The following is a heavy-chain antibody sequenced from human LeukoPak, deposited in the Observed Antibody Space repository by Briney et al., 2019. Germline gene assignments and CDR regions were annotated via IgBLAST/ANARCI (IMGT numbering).Heavy chain of an antibody. V-gene: IGHV1-69*13. D-gene: IGHD3-10*01. J-gene: IGHJ4*02. CDR3: ARGVYGSGSYYFDY. CDR1: GGTFSSYA. Sequence: ASVKVSCKASGGTFSSYAISWVRQAPGQGLEWLGGIIPIFGTANYAQKFQGRVTITADESTSTAYMELSSLRSEDTAVYYCARGVYGSGSYYFDYWGQGTLVTVSS. CDR2: IIPIFGTA.